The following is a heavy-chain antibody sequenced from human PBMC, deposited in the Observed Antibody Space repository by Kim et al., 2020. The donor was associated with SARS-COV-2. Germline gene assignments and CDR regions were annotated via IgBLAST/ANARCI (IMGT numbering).Heavy chain of an antibody. V-gene: IGHV1-8*01. CDR3: ARRTYVKWYYGMDV. J-gene: IGHJ6*02. CDR2: MNPNSGNT. Sequence: ASVKVSCKASGYTFTSYDINWVRQATGQGLEWMGWMNPNSGNTGYAQKFQGRVTMTRNTSISTAYMELSSLRSEDTAVYYCARRTYVKWYYGMDVWGQGTTVTVSS. CDR1: GYTFTSYD. D-gene: IGHD3-16*01.